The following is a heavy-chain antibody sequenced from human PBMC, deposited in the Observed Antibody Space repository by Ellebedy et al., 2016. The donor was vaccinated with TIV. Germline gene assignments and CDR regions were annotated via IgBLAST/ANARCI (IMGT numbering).Heavy chain of an antibody. Sequence: GESLKISCAASGLIFSTYWMAWVRQAPGKGLEWVSGTSGGGATTYYADSVKGRFTISRDNSQDTVHLQMHSLRAEDTAVYYCTKRGVAWAAFDIWGPGTLVTVSS. CDR3: TKRGVAWAAFDI. D-gene: IGHD7-27*01. CDR1: GLIFSTYW. V-gene: IGHV3-23*01. CDR2: TSGGGATT. J-gene: IGHJ3*02.